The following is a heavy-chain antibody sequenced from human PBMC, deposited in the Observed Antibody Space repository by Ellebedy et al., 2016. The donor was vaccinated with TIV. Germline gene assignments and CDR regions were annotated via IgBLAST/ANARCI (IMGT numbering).Heavy chain of an antibody. CDR3: ARGGTVAGTEWFDP. CDR1: GGSISSYS. J-gene: IGHJ5*02. Sequence: SETLSLXXTASGGSISSYSWSWIRQPPGKGLEWIGYIYYSGSTNYNPSLKSRVTLSVDTSKNQFSLKLSSVTAADTAVYYCARGGTVAGTEWFDPWGQGTLVTVSS. D-gene: IGHD6-19*01. V-gene: IGHV4-59*01. CDR2: IYYSGST.